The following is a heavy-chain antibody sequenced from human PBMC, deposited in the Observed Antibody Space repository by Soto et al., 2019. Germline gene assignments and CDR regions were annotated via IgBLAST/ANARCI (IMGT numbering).Heavy chain of an antibody. D-gene: IGHD3-10*01. CDR1: GGTFSRHS. J-gene: IGHJ4*01. V-gene: IGHV1-69*01. CDR2: IIPIFDAT. Sequence: QVQMVQSGAEVKKPGSSARVSCKVSGGTFSRHSISWVRQAPGQGLEWMGGIIPIFDATQYSQKFQGRITITADESTTTFHMDLSGLRPEDTSIYYCARDLTSVRGSWGHGTQVTVS. CDR3: ARDLTSVRGS.